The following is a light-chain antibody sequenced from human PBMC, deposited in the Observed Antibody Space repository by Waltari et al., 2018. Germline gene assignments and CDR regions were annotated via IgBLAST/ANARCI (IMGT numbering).Light chain of an antibody. V-gene: IGKV3-15*01. CDR2: DAS. Sequence: EVLMTQSPATLSLSPGERASVSCRASQSIATNLAWYQQKPGQPPRLLVYDASTRAPSIPARFKGSGSGTEFTLTISSLQSEDSAVYYCQQYNRWPPITFGQGTRLEI. CDR3: QQYNRWPPIT. J-gene: IGKJ5*01. CDR1: QSIATN.